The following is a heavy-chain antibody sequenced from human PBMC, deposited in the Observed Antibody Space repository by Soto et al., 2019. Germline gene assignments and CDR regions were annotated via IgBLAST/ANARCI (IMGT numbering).Heavy chain of an antibody. Sequence: VGSLRLSCAASGFTFSSYAMHWVRQAPGKGLEWVAFISYDGSNKYYADSVRGRFTISRDNSKNTLYLQMNSLRAEDTAVYYCARDPDRYYDSSGLDYWGQGTLVTVSS. J-gene: IGHJ4*02. V-gene: IGHV3-30-3*01. D-gene: IGHD3-22*01. CDR3: ARDPDRYYDSSGLDY. CDR1: GFTFSSYA. CDR2: ISYDGSNK.